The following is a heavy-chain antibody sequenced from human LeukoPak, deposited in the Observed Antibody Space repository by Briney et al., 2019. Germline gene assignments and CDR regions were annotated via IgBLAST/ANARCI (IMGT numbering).Heavy chain of an antibody. CDR3: ARVGSTPAKFDY. J-gene: IGHJ4*02. D-gene: IGHD1-26*01. CDR1: GASFGRYS. V-gene: IGHV4-34*01. CDR2: INYSGYT. Sequence: SETLSLTCAVYGASFGRYSWSWIHQSPEKGLEWIGEINYSGYTKYNPSLKSRVTMSVDTSKNQFSLNLTSVTAADTAVYYCARVGSTPAKFDYWGQGTQVTVSS.